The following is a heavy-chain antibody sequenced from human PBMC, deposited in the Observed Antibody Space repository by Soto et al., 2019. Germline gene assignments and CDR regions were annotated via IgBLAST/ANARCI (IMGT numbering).Heavy chain of an antibody. CDR2: IIPILGIA. CDR1: GYTFTSYG. J-gene: IGHJ6*02. CDR3: ARDRIVVVPAAISQYYYYGMDV. Sequence: GASVKVSCKASGYTFTSYGISWVRQAPGQGLEWMGRIIPILGIANYAQKFQGRVTITADKSTSTAYMELSSLRSEDTAVYYCARDRIVVVPAAISQYYYYGMDVWGQGTTVTVSS. D-gene: IGHD2-2*01. V-gene: IGHV1-69*04.